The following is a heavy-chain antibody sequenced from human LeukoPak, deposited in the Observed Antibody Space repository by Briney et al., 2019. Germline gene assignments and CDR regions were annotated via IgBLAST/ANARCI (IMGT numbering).Heavy chain of an antibody. CDR2: IIPILGIA. CDR3: ARDGGSGSYYYYGMDV. CDR1: GGTFSSYA. J-gene: IGHJ6*02. D-gene: IGHD3-10*01. Sequence: GASVKVSCKASGGTFSSYAISWVRQAPGQGLEWMGRIIPILGIANYAQKFQGRVTITADKSTSTAYMELSRLRSDDTAVYYCARDGGSGSYYYYGMDVWGQGTTVTVSS. V-gene: IGHV1-69*04.